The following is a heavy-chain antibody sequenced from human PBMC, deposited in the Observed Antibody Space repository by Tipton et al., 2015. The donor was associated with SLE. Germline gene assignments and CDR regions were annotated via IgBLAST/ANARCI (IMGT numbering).Heavy chain of an antibody. J-gene: IGHJ5*02. CDR3: ARDLNYYGSGSYKGWFDP. D-gene: IGHD3-10*01. Sequence: TLSLTCTVSGGSISGYYWSWIRQPAGKGLEWIGRIYTSGSTNYNPSLKSRVTISVDTSKNQFSLKLSSVTAADTAVYYCARDLNYYGSGSYKGWFDPWGQGTLVTVSS. V-gene: IGHV4-4*07. CDR2: IYTSGST. CDR1: GGSISGYY.